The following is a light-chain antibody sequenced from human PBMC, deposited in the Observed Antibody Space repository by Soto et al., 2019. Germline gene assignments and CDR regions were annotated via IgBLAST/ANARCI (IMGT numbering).Light chain of an antibody. Sequence: QSVPTPPPSASGTRGHGVTIACSGSSSNIGSNTVNWYQQIPGTAPKLLIYSNNQRPSGVPVRFSGSKSGTSASLAISGLHSEDEADYYCAAWDDSLTAHVFGTGTKVTVL. CDR2: SNN. V-gene: IGLV1-44*01. CDR3: AAWDDSLTAHV. CDR1: SSNIGSNT. J-gene: IGLJ1*01.